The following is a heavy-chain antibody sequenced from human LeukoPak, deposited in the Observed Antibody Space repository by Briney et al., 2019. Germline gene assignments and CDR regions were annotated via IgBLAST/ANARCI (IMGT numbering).Heavy chain of an antibody. CDR1: GGSFSSYA. J-gene: IGHJ4*02. CDR3: ARGHYDSSGYLDY. Sequence: ASVKVSCKASGGSFSSYAISWVRQAPGQGLEWMGGIIPIFGTANYAQKFQGRVTITADESTSTAYMELSSLRSEDTAVYYCARGHYDSSGYLDYWGQGTLVTVSS. D-gene: IGHD3-22*01. V-gene: IGHV1-69*13. CDR2: IIPIFGTA.